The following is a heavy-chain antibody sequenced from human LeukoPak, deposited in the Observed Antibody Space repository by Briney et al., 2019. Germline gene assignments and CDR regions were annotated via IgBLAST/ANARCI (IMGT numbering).Heavy chain of an antibody. V-gene: IGHV5-51*01. CDR1: GYSFTSYW. D-gene: IGHD6-13*01. CDR2: IYPGDSDT. Sequence: GESLKISCKGSGYSFTSYWIGWVRQMPGKGLEWMGIIYPGDSDTRYSPSFQGQVTISADKSISTAYLQWSSLKASDTAMYYCARHRGYSSSWYSGGIDYWGQGTLVTVSS. CDR3: ARHRGYSSSWYSGGIDY. J-gene: IGHJ4*02.